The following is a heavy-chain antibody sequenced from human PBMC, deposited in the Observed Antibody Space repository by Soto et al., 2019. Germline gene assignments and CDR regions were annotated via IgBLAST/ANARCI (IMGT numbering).Heavy chain of an antibody. CDR1: HYSFGTYG. CDR2: ISATYGNT. J-gene: IGHJ4*02. D-gene: IGHD1-26*01. CDR3: ARDRDQWDRRFCDY. V-gene: IGHV1-18*01. Sequence: QVQLGQSGAEVRMPGASVKVSCKAPHYSFGTYGISWVRQAPGQGLEWMGWISATYGNTNYARKFQGRVTMTTDTSTSTTYMELRSLTSDDTATYYCARDRDQWDRRFCDYWGQGTLVTVSS.